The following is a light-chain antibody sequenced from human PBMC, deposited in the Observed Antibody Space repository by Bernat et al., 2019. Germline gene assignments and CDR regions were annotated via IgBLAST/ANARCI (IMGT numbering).Light chain of an antibody. V-gene: IGLV2-23*02. CDR2: EVT. Sequence: QSALTQPAPVSGSPGQSIAISCTGTNSDVGAYDHVSWYQQHPGTVPKLIIYEVTRRTSGVSDRFSGSKSGNTASLSISGRQADDESDYYRCSHAGPTMWVFGGGTSLTVL. CDR1: NSDVGAYDH. CDR3: CSHAGPTMWV. J-gene: IGLJ3*02.